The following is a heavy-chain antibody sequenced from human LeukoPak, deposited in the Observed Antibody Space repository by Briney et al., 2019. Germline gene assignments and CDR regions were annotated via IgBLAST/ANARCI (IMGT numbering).Heavy chain of an antibody. J-gene: IGHJ3*02. CDR1: GFTFSSYA. Sequence: GGSLRLSCAASGFTFSSYAMSWVRQAPGKGLEWVPAISGSGGSTYYADSVKGRFAISRDNSKNTLYLQMNSLRAEDTAVYYCAKDLNVRPRRNAAFDIWGQGTMVTVSS. D-gene: IGHD6-6*01. V-gene: IGHV3-23*01. CDR2: ISGSGGST. CDR3: AKDLNVRPRRNAAFDI.